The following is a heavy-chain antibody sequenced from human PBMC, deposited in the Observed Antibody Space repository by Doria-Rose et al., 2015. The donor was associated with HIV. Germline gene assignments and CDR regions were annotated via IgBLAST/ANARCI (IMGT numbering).Heavy chain of an antibody. D-gene: IGHD1-26*01. Sequence: QVQLQESGPGLVKPLETLSLTCSVSGGSISHYYWSWIRQPPGKGLEYIGDIFYTGSTNYSPSLKSRVSIPIDTSKNKCSLRLSSVTAADTAVYYCARVLSGTYDYWGQGTLVTVSS. J-gene: IGHJ4*02. CDR3: ARVLSGTYDY. CDR2: IFYTGST. V-gene: IGHV4-59*01. CDR1: GGSISHYY.